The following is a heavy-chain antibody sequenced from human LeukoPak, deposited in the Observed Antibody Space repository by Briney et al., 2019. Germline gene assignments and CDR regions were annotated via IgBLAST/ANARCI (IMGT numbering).Heavy chain of an antibody. J-gene: IGHJ4*02. D-gene: IGHD5-24*01. V-gene: IGHV3-7*01. CDR1: GFTFSSYS. CDR3: ARERDGRFFDY. Sequence: GGSLRLSCAASGFTFSSYSMNWVRQAPGKGLEWVANINQDGSEKYFVDSVKGRFTISRDNSKNSLHLQMNTLRAEDTALYYCARERDGRFFDYWGQGTLVTVSS. CDR2: INQDGSEK.